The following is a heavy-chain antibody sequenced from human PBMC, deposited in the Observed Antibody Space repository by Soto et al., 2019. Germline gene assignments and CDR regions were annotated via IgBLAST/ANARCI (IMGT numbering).Heavy chain of an antibody. Sequence: WETLSLTCAVYGGSFSGYYWSWIRQPPGKGLEWIGEINHSGSTNYNPSLKSRVTISVDTSKNQFSLKLSSVTAADTAVYYCARGRYGSGSYYSDYWGQGTLVTVSS. J-gene: IGHJ4*02. V-gene: IGHV4-34*01. CDR2: INHSGST. CDR1: GGSFSGYY. D-gene: IGHD3-10*01. CDR3: ARGRYGSGSYYSDY.